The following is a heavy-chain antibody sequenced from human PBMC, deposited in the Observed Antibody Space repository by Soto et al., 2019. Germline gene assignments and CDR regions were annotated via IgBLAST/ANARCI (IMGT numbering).Heavy chain of an antibody. D-gene: IGHD1-7*01. Sequence: GGSLRLSCAVSGFTVNKAWMNWGRQAPGKGLEWVGRIKSKTDGGTTDYAAPVKGRFAISRDDSKNTLYLQMNSLKTEDTAVYYCTTDGPFVIETNYWGQGTLVTVSS. J-gene: IGHJ4*02. V-gene: IGHV3-15*07. CDR3: TTDGPFVIETNY. CDR2: IKSKTDGGTT. CDR1: GFTVNKAW.